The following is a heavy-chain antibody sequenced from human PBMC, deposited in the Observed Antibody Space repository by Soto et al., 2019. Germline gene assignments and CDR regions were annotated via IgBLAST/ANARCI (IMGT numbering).Heavy chain of an antibody. CDR2: INPNSGGT. Sequence: QVQLVQSGAEVKKPGASVKVSCKASGYTFTGYYMHWVRQAPGQGLEWMGWINPNSGGTNYAQKFQGRVTMTRDTSISTAYMEPSRLRSDDTAVYYCAREVETYCGGDCSTLFDYWGQGTLVTVSS. J-gene: IGHJ4*02. CDR1: GYTFTGYY. CDR3: AREVETYCGGDCSTLFDY. D-gene: IGHD2-21*02. V-gene: IGHV1-2*02.